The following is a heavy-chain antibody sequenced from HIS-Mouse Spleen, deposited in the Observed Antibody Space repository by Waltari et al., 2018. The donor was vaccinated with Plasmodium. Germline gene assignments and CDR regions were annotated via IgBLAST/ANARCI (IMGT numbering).Heavy chain of an antibody. CDR1: GFTFSSYG. V-gene: IGHV3-30*18. CDR2: ISYDGSNK. CDR3: AKEVLGYYDFWSRPDY. Sequence: QVQLVESGGGVVQPGRSLRLSCAASGFTFSSYGMHWVRQAPGKGLGWGAVISYDGSNKYYADSVKGRFTISRDNSKNTLYLQMNSLRAEDTAVYYCAKEVLGYYDFWSRPDYWGQGTLVTVSS. J-gene: IGHJ4*02. D-gene: IGHD3-3*01.